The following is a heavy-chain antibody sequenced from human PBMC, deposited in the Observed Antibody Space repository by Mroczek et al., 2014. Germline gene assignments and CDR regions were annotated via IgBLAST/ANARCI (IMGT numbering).Heavy chain of an antibody. Sequence: QVQLQESGPGLVKPSETLSLTCTVSGGSISSSSYYWGWIRQPPGKGLEWIGSIYYSGSTYYNPSLKSRVTISVDTSKNQFSLKLSSVTAADTAVYYCARSYSSGWPGDAFDIWGQGTMVTVSS. J-gene: IGHJ3*02. CDR3: ARSYSSGWPGDAFDI. D-gene: IGHD6-19*01. V-gene: IGHV4-39*01. CDR2: IYYSGST. CDR1: GGSISSSSYY.